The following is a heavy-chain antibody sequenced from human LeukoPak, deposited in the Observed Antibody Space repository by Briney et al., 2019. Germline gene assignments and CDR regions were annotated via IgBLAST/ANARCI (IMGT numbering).Heavy chain of an antibody. J-gene: IGHJ3*02. CDR1: GYSFSSYW. CDR2: IFPGDSDT. V-gene: IGHV5-51*01. Sequence: GESLKISCKVSGYSFSSYWIGWVRQMPGKGLEWMGIIFPGDSDTRYSPSFQGQVTISADKSINTAYLQWSNLKASDTAMCFCARLVAIPDAFDIWGQGTMVTVSS. D-gene: IGHD2-2*02. CDR3: ARLVAIPDAFDI.